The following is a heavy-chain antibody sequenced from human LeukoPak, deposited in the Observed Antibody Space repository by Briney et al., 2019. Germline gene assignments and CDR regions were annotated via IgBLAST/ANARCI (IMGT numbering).Heavy chain of an antibody. CDR2: IYWDDDK. CDR3: AQRGNDNSVYWNHGSFDI. CDR1: GFSLRTSGVG. V-gene: IGHV2-5*02. J-gene: IGHJ3*02. Sequence: SGPTLVNPRQTLTLTCTFSGFSLRTSGVGVGWIRQPPGKALEWLALIYWDDDKRYSPSLKSRLSITKDTSKNQVVLTLTNMDPVDTATYYCAQRGNDNSVYWNHGSFDIWGQGTMVTVSS. D-gene: IGHD3-22*01.